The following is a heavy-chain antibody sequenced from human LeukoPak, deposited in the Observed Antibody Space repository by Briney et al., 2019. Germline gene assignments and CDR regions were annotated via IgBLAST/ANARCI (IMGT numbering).Heavy chain of an antibody. D-gene: IGHD4-17*01. CDR2: ISSSSSYI. CDR3: ARDPDYGDYQVFDY. J-gene: IGHJ4*02. V-gene: IGHV3-21*01. CDR1: GFTFSSYS. Sequence: GGSLRLSCAASGFTFSSYSMNWVRQAPGKGLEWVSSISSSSSYIYYADSVKGRFTISRGNAKNSLYLQMNSLRAEDTAVYYCARDPDYGDYQVFDYWGQGTLVTVSS.